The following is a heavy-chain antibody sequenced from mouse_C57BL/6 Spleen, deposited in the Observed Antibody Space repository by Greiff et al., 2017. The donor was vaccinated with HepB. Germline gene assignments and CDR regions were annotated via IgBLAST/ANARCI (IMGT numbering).Heavy chain of an antibody. D-gene: IGHD2-13*01. Sequence: VQLQQSGPELVKPGASVKISCKASGYAFSSSWMNWVKQRPGKGLEWIGRIYPGDGDTNYNGKFKGKATLTADTYSSTAYMQLSSLTSEDSAVYFCARRTTSRAMDYWGQGTSVTVSS. CDR3: ARRTTSRAMDY. V-gene: IGHV1-82*01. CDR2: IYPGDGDT. J-gene: IGHJ4*01. CDR1: GYAFSSSW.